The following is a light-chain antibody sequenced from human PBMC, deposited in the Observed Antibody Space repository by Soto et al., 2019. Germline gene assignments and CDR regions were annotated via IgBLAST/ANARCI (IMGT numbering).Light chain of an antibody. V-gene: IGKV3-15*01. J-gene: IGKJ1*01. CDR1: QRVSSN. CDR3: QQYNNWPRT. CDR2: GAS. Sequence: EVVLTQSPATLSGSPGERATLSCRASQRVSSNFALYQQKRGQSPRLLIYGASTRATGIPAMFSGSGSGTEVSLTISSLQSEDFAVYYCQQYNNWPRTFGQGTKVDIK.